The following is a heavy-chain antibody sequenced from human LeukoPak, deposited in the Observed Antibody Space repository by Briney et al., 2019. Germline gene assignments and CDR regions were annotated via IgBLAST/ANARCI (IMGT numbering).Heavy chain of an antibody. V-gene: IGHV4-61*02. D-gene: IGHD7-27*01. CDR2: IYTSGST. CDR3: AREEANWGCLDY. Sequence: SETLSLTCTVSGGSISSGSYYWSWIRQPGGKGLERIGRIYTSGSTNYNPSLKSRVTISVDTSTNQFSLKLSSVTAADTAVYYCAREEANWGCLDYWGQGTLVTVSS. J-gene: IGHJ4*02. CDR1: GGSISSGSYY.